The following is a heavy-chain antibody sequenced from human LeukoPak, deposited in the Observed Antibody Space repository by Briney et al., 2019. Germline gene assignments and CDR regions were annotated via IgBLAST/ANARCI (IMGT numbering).Heavy chain of an antibody. Sequence: SETLSLTCTVSGGSISSGGYYWSWIRQHPGKGLEWIGYIYYSGSTYYNPSLKSRVTISVDTSKNQFSLKLSSVTAADTAVYYCASSYDILTGYGYYGMDVWGQGTTVTVSS. D-gene: IGHD3-9*01. CDR3: ASSYDILTGYGYYGMDV. J-gene: IGHJ6*02. CDR2: IYYSGST. V-gene: IGHV4-31*03. CDR1: GGSISSGGYY.